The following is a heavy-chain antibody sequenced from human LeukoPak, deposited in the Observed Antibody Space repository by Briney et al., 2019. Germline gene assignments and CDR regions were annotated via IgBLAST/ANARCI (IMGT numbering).Heavy chain of an antibody. CDR2: IYSGGST. CDR3: ARGEWELPFDY. CDR1: GFTFSHFW. D-gene: IGHD1-26*01. Sequence: GGSLRLSCAASGFTFSHFWMSWVRQAPGKGLEWVSVIYSGGSTYYADSVKGRFTISRDNSKNTLYLQMNSLRAEDTAVYYCARGEWELPFDYWGQGTLVTVSS. J-gene: IGHJ4*02. V-gene: IGHV3-53*01.